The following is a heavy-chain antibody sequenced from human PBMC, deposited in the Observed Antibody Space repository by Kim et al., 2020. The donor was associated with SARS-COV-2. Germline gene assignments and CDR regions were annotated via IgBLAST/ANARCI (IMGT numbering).Heavy chain of an antibody. D-gene: IGHD2-15*01. CDR1: GFTFTRVW. CDR2: LRSRVGGGTA. V-gene: IGHV3-15*01. CDR3: TTDYERMGGLCDGDICYPASL. Sequence: GGSLRLSCAASGFTFTRVWLSWVRQAPGKGLEWVGRLRSRVGGGTADYAAPEKGSFTISSDASKDTLHLQMNGLTTEDTAVYYCTTDYERMGGLCDGDICYPASLWGQGTLVTVSS. J-gene: IGHJ4*02.